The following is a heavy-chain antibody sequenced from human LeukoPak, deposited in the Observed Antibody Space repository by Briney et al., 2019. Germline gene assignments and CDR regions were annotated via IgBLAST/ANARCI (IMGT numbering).Heavy chain of an antibody. J-gene: IGHJ6*02. V-gene: IGHV1-2*02. D-gene: IGHD5-18*01. CDR3: ARLRYSYGTYYYYGMDV. Sequence: ASVKVSCKASGYTYTGYYMHWVRQAPGQGLEWMGWINPNSGGTNYAQKFQGRVTMTRDTSISTAYMELSRLRPDDTAVYYCARLRYSYGTYYYYGMDVWGQGTTVTVSS. CDR1: GYTYTGYY. CDR2: INPNSGGT.